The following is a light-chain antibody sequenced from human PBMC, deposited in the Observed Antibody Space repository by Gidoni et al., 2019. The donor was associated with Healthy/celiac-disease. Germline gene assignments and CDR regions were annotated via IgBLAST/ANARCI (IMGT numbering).Light chain of an antibody. CDR3: QQYNSYPCT. V-gene: IGKV1-5*03. CDR1: QSISSW. J-gene: IGKJ2*02. CDR2: KAS. Sequence: DLHMPQSPSTLSASVGDRVTITCRASQSISSWLAWYQQKPGKAPKILIYKASSLESGVPSRFSGSGSGTECTLTIRSLQPDDFATYYCQQYNSYPCTFGQGTKLEIK.